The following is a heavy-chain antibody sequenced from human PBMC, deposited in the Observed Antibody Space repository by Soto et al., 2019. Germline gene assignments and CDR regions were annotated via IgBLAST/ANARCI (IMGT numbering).Heavy chain of an antibody. CDR2: ISYSGST. Sequence: QVQLQESGPGLVKPSQTLSLTCTVSGGSFSSGGYYWNWIRQRPGKGLEWIGYISYSGSTYYNPSLKSRLTISLDTSKNQFSLKLCSVTASDTAVYYGARDSGSYSWFDYWGHGTLVTVSS. D-gene: IGHD1-26*01. CDR1: GGSFSSGGYY. CDR3: ARDSGSYSWFDY. J-gene: IGHJ4*01. V-gene: IGHV4-31*03.